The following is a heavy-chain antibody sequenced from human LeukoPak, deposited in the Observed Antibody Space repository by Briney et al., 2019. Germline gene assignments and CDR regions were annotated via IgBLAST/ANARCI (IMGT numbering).Heavy chain of an antibody. CDR1: GFAFSSYN. CDR3: ARRPYSDTSGRLSDV. CDR2: IGSSGSPT. J-gene: IGHJ6*02. D-gene: IGHD3-22*01. V-gene: IGHV3-48*02. Sequence: PGGSLRLSCAASGFAFSSYNMNWVRQAPGEGLEWISYIGSSGSPTHYADSVGGRFTISRDNAKNSLYPQMNSLRDEGTAVYFCARRPYSDTSGRLSDVWGQGTTVTVSS.